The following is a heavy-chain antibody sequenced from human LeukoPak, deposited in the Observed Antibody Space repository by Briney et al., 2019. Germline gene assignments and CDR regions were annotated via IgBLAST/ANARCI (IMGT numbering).Heavy chain of an antibody. CDR2: MYYSGST. CDR3: ARVGATNYYHYYYMDV. D-gene: IGHD1-26*01. CDR1: GGSISSSSYY. V-gene: IGHV4-39*01. Sequence: PSETLSLTCTVSGGSISSSSYYWGWIRQPPGKGLEWIGGMYYSGSTYYNPSLKSRVTMSVDTSKNQFSLKLSSVTAADTAVYYCARVGATNYYHYYYMDVWGKGTTVTVSS. J-gene: IGHJ6*03.